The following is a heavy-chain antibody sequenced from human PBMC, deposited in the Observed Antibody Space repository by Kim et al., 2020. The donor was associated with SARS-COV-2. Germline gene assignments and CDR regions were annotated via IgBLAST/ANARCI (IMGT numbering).Heavy chain of an antibody. Sequence: GGSLRLSCAASGFTFSSYGMHWVRQAPGKGLEWVAVIWYDGSNKYYADSVKGRFTISRDNSKNTLYLQMNSLRAEDTAVYYCARSWGIVVVTDLFDYWGQGTLVTVSS. J-gene: IGHJ4*02. CDR2: IWYDGSNK. V-gene: IGHV3-33*01. D-gene: IGHD3-22*01. CDR3: ARSWGIVVVTDLFDY. CDR1: GFTFSSYG.